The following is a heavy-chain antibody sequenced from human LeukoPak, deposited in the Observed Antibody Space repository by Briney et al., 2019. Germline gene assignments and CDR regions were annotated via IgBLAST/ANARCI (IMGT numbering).Heavy chain of an antibody. CDR3: ARDLPYYDFWSGYYFDY. D-gene: IGHD3-3*01. CDR1: GYTFTSYA. V-gene: IGHV7-4-1*02. Sequence: GASVKVSCKASGYTFTSYAMNWVRQAPGQGLEWMGWINTNTGNPTYAQGFTGRFVFSLDTSVSTAYLQISSLKAEDTAVYYCARDLPYYDFWSGYYFDYWGQGTLVTVSS. CDR2: INTNTGNP. J-gene: IGHJ4*02.